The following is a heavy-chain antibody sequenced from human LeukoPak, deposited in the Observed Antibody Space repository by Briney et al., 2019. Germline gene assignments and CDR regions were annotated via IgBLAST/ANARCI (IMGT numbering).Heavy chain of an antibody. CDR1: GGSISSSSYY. J-gene: IGHJ1*01. V-gene: IGHV4-39*01. CDR2: IYYSGST. Sequence: SETLSLTCTVSGGSISSSSYYWGWIRQPPGKGLDWIGSIYYSGSTYYNLSLKSRVTISVDTSKNQFSLKPTSVTAADTAVYYCARLFGLDTAYSGYFQHWGQGTLVTVSS. D-gene: IGHD3/OR15-3a*01. CDR3: ARLFGLDTAYSGYFQH.